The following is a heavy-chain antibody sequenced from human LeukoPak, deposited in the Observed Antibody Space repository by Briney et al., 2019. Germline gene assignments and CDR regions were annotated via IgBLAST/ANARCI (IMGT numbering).Heavy chain of an antibody. D-gene: IGHD2-15*01. CDR2: ISSSSNYI. CDR3: ARVSRDIVVVVPATGYFDY. CDR1: GFTFSSYD. Sequence: GGSLRLSCAASGFTFSSYDMNWVRQAPGKGLEWVSSISSSSNYIHYADSVKGRFTISRDNAKNSLYLQMNSLRAEDTAVYYCARVSRDIVVVVPATGYFDYWGQGTLVTVSS. V-gene: IGHV3-21*01. J-gene: IGHJ4*02.